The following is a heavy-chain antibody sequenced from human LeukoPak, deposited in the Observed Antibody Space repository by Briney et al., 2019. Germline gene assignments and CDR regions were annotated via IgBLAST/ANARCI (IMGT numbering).Heavy chain of an antibody. V-gene: IGHV1-3*01. J-gene: IGHJ2*01. CDR2: INAGNGNT. D-gene: IGHD6-13*01. CDR1: GYTFTRYA. Sequence: GASVKVSCKASGYTFTRYAMHWVRQAPGQRLEWMGWINAGNGNTKYSQKFQGRVTITRDTSASTAYMELSSLRSEDTAVYYCARETEQQLIYWHFDLWGRGTLVTVSS. CDR3: ARETEQQLIYWHFDL.